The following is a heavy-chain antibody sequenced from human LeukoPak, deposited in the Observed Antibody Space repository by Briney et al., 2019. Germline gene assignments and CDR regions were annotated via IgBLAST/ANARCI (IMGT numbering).Heavy chain of an antibody. D-gene: IGHD3-16*02. CDR3: VRDLHHPFWGNYLLGVDY. J-gene: IGHJ4*02. CDR2: ISFDGNNE. V-gene: IGHV3-30*04. CDR1: GFTFSIYA. Sequence: PGGSLRLSCAASGFTFSIYAMHWVRQAPGKGLEWVAGISFDGNNEKYADSVRGRFTISRDDSKSTLFLEMSSLRPEDTAAYYCVRDLHHPFWGNYLLGVDYWGPGTLVTVSS.